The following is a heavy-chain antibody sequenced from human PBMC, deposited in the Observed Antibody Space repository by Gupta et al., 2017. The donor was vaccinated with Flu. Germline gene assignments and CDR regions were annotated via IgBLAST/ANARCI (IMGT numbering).Heavy chain of an antibody. CDR2: IIPIFGTA. CDR3: ARGSYYDILTGYSRNDAFDI. D-gene: IGHD3-9*01. Sequence: QVQLVQSGAEVKKPGSSVKVSCKASGGTFSRSDISWVRQAPGQGREWRGGIIPIFGTANYAQKFQGRVTITADESTSTAYMELSSLRSEDTAVYYCARGSYYDILTGYSRNDAFDIWGQGTMVTVSS. CDR1: GGTFSRSD. V-gene: IGHV1-69*01. J-gene: IGHJ3*02.